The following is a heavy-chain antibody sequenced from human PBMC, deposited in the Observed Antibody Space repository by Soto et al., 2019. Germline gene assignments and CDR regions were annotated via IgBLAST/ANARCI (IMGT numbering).Heavy chain of an antibody. J-gene: IGHJ4*02. CDR2: IYYSGST. CDR1: GGSLSSYY. CDR3: ARGFDVLLWFGESPSTYFDY. D-gene: IGHD3-10*01. V-gene: IGHV4-59*01. Sequence: PSETLSLTCTVSGGSLSSYYWSWIRQPPGKGLEWIGYIYYSGSTNYNPSLRSRVTISVDTSKNQFSLKLSSVTAADTAVYYCARGFDVLLWFGESPSTYFDYWGQGTLVTVSS.